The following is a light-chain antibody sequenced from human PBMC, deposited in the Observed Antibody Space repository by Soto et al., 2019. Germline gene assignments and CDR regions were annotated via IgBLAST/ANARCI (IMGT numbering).Light chain of an antibody. J-gene: IGKJ1*01. V-gene: IGKV3-20*01. CDR1: QTGISNY. CDR2: GAS. Sequence: ESVLAQAPGTMSLSPGEGATLCCWGSQTGISNYLAWYQQRPGQAPRLIIYGASSRATGIPDRFSGSGSGTDFTLTISRLEPEDFAVYYCQQYGSSPRTFGQGTKVDIK. CDR3: QQYGSSPRT.